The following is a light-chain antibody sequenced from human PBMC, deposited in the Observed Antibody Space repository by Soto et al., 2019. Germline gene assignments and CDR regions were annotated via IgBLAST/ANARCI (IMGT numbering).Light chain of an antibody. CDR1: SSDVGHYNY. CDR2: DVS. J-gene: IGLJ3*02. V-gene: IGLV2-14*03. CDR3: TSYTTSSTLV. Sequence: QSALTQPASVSGSPGESITISCTGTSSDVGHYNYVSWYQQHPGKAPKLMIYDVSQRPSGVSDRFSGSKSGNTASLTISGVQAEDEADYYCTSYTTSSTLVFGGGTKLTVL.